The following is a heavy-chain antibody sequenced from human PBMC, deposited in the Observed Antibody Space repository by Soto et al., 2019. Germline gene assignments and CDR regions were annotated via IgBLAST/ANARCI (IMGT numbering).Heavy chain of an antibody. V-gene: IGHV1-18*01. CDR3: VMVDNYVTPTPHDV. J-gene: IGHJ6*02. CDR1: GYIFVNYG. D-gene: IGHD3-16*01. Sequence: QVQLVQSGDEVKKPGASVKVSCKASGYIFVNYGIAWVRQAPGQGLEWMGWISPYTGNTHSATKVQGRLTMTTDTSTSTAYMDLWSLTSDDTAVYYCVMVDNYVTPTPHDVWGQGTTVTVSS. CDR2: ISPYTGNT.